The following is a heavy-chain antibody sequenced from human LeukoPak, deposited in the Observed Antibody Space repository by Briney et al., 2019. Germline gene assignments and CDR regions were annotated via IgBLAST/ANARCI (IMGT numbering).Heavy chain of an antibody. CDR1: GFTFTNYA. CDR3: AALSGVGVKIGFDH. V-gene: IGHV3-66*01. CDR2: IYYGGNT. Sequence: GGSLRLSCAASGFTFTNYAMNWVRQAPGKGLEWVSIIYYGGNTFYADSVKGRFTISRDNSKNTLYLQINSLRAEDTAVYYCAALSGVGVKIGFDHWGQGALVVVSS. D-gene: IGHD1-26*01. J-gene: IGHJ4*02.